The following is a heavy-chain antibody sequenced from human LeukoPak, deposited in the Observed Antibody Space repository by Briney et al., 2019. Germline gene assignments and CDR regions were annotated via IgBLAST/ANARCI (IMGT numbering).Heavy chain of an antibody. Sequence: PGGSLRLSCAASGFTFSTYAMSWVRQAPGKGLEWVSAICGSDGSRYYADSVRGRFTISRDNSKNTLYLQMNSLRAEDTAVYYCARNDGYSSSWYYYYYYGMDVWGQGTTVTVSS. D-gene: IGHD6-13*01. V-gene: IGHV3-23*01. CDR1: GFTFSTYA. J-gene: IGHJ6*02. CDR2: ICGSDGSR. CDR3: ARNDGYSSSWYYYYYYGMDV.